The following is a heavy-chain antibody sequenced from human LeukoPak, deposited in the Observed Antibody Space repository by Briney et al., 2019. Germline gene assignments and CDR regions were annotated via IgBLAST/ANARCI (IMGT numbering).Heavy chain of an antibody. J-gene: IGHJ4*02. CDR2: IKGDGIST. D-gene: IGHD3-3*01. Sequence: AGGSLRLSCAASGFHFSSNWMHWVRHAPGQGLVWVSRIKGDGISTNYADSVKGRFTISRDIAKNTLYLQMNSLRAEDMGVYYCAKDHYWSIDYWGRGTLITVSS. CDR3: AKDHYWSIDY. V-gene: IGHV3-74*01. CDR1: GFHFSSNW.